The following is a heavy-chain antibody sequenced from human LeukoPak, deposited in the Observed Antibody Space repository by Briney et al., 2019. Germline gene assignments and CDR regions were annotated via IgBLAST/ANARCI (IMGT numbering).Heavy chain of an antibody. Sequence: KTSETLSLTCTVSGGSISSGGYYWSWIRQPPGKGLEWIGNIYHSGSTYYNPSLKSRVTISVDRSRNQFSLKLSSVTAADTAVYYCARSSAARGYFDYWGQGTLVTVPS. J-gene: IGHJ4*02. D-gene: IGHD6-6*01. V-gene: IGHV4-30-2*01. CDR1: GGSISSGGYY. CDR2: IYHSGST. CDR3: ARSSAARGYFDY.